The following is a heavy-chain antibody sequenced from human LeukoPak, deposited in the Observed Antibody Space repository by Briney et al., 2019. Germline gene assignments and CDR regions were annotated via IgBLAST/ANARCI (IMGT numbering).Heavy chain of an antibody. J-gene: IGHJ4*02. CDR3: AKESGKFDY. Sequence: PGGSLRLSCVASGLPIADFAMHWVRQAPGKGLEWVSLISGDGGSTFYADSVKGRFSISRDNSKNSLYLEMNSLRTEDAAMYHCAKESGKFDYWGQGTLVAVSS. V-gene: IGHV3-43*02. CDR2: ISGDGGST. CDR1: GLPIADFA.